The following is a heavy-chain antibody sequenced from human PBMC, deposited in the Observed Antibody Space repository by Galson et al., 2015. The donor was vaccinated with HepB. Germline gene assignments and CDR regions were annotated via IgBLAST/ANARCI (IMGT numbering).Heavy chain of an antibody. CDR2: IIPFLDTG. CDR3: ARVQESYGYEVFFEF. J-gene: IGHJ4*02. Sequence: SVKVSCKASGDTLNSYAVAWVRQAPGQGLEWMGGIIPFLDTGKNAQEVQGRVTMTTDTSTSTAYMELRSLTSDDTAVYYCARVQESYGYEVFFEFWGQGTPVTVSS. V-gene: IGHV1-69*05. CDR1: GDTLNSYA. D-gene: IGHD5-12*01.